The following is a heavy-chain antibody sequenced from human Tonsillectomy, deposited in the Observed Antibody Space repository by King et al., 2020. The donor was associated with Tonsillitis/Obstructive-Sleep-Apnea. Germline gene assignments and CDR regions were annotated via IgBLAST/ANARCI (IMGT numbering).Heavy chain of an antibody. D-gene: IGHD7-27*01. J-gene: IGHJ4*02. CDR2: IRGNSNSI. CDR3: AREGAGESYLDY. Sequence: DVQLVESGGGLEQPGGSLRLSCVASGFTFSSYSMNWVRQAPGKGLEWIAYIRGNSNSIYYADSVRGRFTISRDNAKNSLYLQMNNLRDEDTAIYFCAREGAGESYLDYWGQGTLVTVSS. CDR1: GFTFSSYS. V-gene: IGHV3-48*02.